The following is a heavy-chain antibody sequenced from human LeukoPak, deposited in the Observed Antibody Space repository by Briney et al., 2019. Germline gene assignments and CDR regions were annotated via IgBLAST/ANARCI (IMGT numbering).Heavy chain of an antibody. CDR2: IYYSGNT. D-gene: IGHD1-1*01. Sequence: SETLSLTCTVSGDSISSSNSYWGWIRQPPGKGLEWIGSIYYSGNTYYNASLKSRVTISVDTSKNQFSLNLSSVTAADTAVYYCARLTSNWYFDYWGQGTLVTVSS. V-gene: IGHV4-39*01. J-gene: IGHJ4*02. CDR3: ARLTSNWYFDY. CDR1: GDSISSSNSY.